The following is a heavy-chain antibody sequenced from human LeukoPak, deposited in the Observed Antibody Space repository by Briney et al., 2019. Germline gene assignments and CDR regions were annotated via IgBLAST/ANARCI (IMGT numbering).Heavy chain of an antibody. D-gene: IGHD2-21*02. CDR3: AKDLGGGDFLGAFDI. Sequence: GGSLRLSCAASGFTFSSYGMHWVRQAPGEGLEWVAVISYDGSNKYYADSVKGRFTISRDNSKNTLYLQMNSLRAEDRAVYYCAKDLGGGDFLGAFDIWGQGTMVTVSS. CDR2: ISYDGSNK. V-gene: IGHV3-30*18. J-gene: IGHJ3*02. CDR1: GFTFSSYG.